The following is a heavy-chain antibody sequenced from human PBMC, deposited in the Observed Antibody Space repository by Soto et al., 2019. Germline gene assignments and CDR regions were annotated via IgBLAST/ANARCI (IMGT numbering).Heavy chain of an antibody. CDR1: GFSFSNSW. CDR2: IKQDGSEK. Sequence: EVQLVESGGGLVQPGGSLRLSCAASGFSFSNSWMSWVRQAPGKGLEWVATIKQDGSEKQYVDSVKGRFNISRDIAKNLLYLQMSSLRAEDTAVYYCMGAPRSPDYWGQGTLVTVSS. D-gene: IGHD3-10*01. V-gene: IGHV3-7*05. J-gene: IGHJ4*02. CDR3: MGAPRSPDY.